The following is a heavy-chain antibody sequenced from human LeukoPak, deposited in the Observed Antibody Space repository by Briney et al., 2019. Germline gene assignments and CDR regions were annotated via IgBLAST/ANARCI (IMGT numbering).Heavy chain of an antibody. CDR2: ISGSGGST. CDR1: GFTFSSYA. D-gene: IGHD3-3*01. J-gene: IGHJ3*02. V-gene: IGHV3-23*01. CDR3: AKDLDYSYYDFPPGLFDI. Sequence: PGGSLRLSCAASGFTFSSYAMSWVRQAPGKGLEWVSAISGSGGSTYYADSVKGRFTISRDNSKNTLYLQMNSLRAEDTAVYYCAKDLDYSYYDFPPGLFDIWGQGTMVTVSS.